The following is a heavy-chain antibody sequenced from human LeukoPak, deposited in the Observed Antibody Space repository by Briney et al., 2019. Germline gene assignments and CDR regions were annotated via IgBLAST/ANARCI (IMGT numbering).Heavy chain of an antibody. Sequence: PGGSLRLSCAASGFTFDDYTMHWVRQAPGKGLEWVSLISWDGGSTYYADSVKGRFTISRDNSKSSLYLQMNSLRTEDTALYYCAKDIGIAVAGSAFDIWGQGTMVTVSS. CDR2: ISWDGGST. CDR3: AKDIGIAVAGSAFDI. CDR1: GFTFDDYT. J-gene: IGHJ3*02. D-gene: IGHD6-19*01. V-gene: IGHV3-43*01.